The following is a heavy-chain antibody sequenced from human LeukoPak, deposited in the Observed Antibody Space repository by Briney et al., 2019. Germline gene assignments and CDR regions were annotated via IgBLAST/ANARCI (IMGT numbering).Heavy chain of an antibody. V-gene: IGHV4-39*01. CDR3: ARPVTYSSIRPPYFDY. CDR2: IYYSGST. CDR1: GGSISSSSYY. Sequence: SETLSLTCTVSGGSISSSSYYWGWIRQPPGTGLEWIGSIYYSGSTYYNPSLKSRVTISVDTSKNQFSLKLSSVTAADTAVYYCARPVTYSSIRPPYFDYWGQGTLVTVSS. J-gene: IGHJ4*02. D-gene: IGHD6-13*01.